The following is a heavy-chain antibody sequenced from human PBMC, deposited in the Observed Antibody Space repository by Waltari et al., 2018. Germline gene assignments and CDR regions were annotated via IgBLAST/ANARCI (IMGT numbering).Heavy chain of an antibody. D-gene: IGHD3-9*01. Sequence: QVQLQQWGAGLLKPSEPLSLTCAVYGVPLNDYWWTWIRQSPGKGLEWIGEIHHSGNTHYNSSLKSRLTMSLDTSKKQFSLQLTSVTAADTAIYYCVKNGPYFDVDYWGQGTLVTVSS. CDR1: GVPLNDYW. CDR2: IHHSGNT. J-gene: IGHJ4*02. V-gene: IGHV4-34*01. CDR3: VKNGPYFDVDY.